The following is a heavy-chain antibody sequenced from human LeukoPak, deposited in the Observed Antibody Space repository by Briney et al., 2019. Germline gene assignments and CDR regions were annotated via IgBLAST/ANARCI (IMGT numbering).Heavy chain of an antibody. D-gene: IGHD1-26*01. J-gene: IGHJ4*02. Sequence: PGGSLRLSCAVSGFTFSSYWMHWVRQAPGKGLLWVSRINTDGSSTTYADSAKGRFTISRDNAKNTLYLQMNSLRAEDTAVYYCARGYSGTYRLDYWGQGTLVTVSS. CDR2: INTDGSST. CDR3: ARGYSGTYRLDY. V-gene: IGHV3-74*01. CDR1: GFTFSSYW.